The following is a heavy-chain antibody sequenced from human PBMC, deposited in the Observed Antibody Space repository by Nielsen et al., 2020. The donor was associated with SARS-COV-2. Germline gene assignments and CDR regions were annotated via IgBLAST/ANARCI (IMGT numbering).Heavy chain of an antibody. J-gene: IGHJ4*02. CDR1: GFTFSSYA. D-gene: IGHD5-24*01. V-gene: IGHV3-23*01. CDR2: ISASGGST. Sequence: GESLKISCAASGFTFSSYAMSWVRQAPGKGLEWVSGISASGGSTFYADSVKGRFTISRDNSKNTLYLQMNSLRAEDTAVYYCAKDLQDGYNSADIDYWGQGTLVTVSS. CDR3: AKDLQDGYNSADIDY.